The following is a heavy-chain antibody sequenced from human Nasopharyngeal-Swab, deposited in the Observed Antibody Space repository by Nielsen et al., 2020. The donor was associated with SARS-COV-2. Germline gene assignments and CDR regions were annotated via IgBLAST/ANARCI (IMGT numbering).Heavy chain of an antibody. D-gene: IGHD6-19*01. Sequence: GESLKISCKGAGYSFTTYWIGWVRQMPGKGLEWMGLIYPSDSDTRYSPSFQGQVTISADKSISTAYLHWSSLKASDTATYYCARTSGSSGWSVDYWGQGTLVTVSS. CDR1: GYSFTTYW. CDR3: ARTSGSSGWSVDY. CDR2: IYPSDSDT. V-gene: IGHV5-51*01. J-gene: IGHJ4*02.